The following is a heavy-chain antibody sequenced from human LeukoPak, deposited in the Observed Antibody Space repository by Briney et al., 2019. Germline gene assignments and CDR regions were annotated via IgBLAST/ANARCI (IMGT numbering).Heavy chain of an antibody. D-gene: IGHD6-13*01. V-gene: IGHV3-21*01. CDR1: GFTFSSYS. CDR2: ISSSSSYI. CDR3: ARGSVQAAAAGINPDY. Sequence: GGSLRLSCAASGFTFSSYSMNWVLQAPGKGLEWVSSISSSSSYIYYADSVKGRFTISRDNAKNSLYLQMNSLRAEDTAVYYCARGSVQAAAAGINPDYWGQGTLVTVSS. J-gene: IGHJ4*02.